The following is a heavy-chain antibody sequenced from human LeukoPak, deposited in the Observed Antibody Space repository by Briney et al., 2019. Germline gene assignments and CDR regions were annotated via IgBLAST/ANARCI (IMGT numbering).Heavy chain of an antibody. CDR1: GGSISSYY. CDR3: ARDRSIAARPDTWYFDL. Sequence: PSETLSLTCTVSGGSISSYYWSWNRQPPGKGLEWIGYLYYSGSTNYNPSLKSRVTISVDTSKNQFSLKLSSVIAADTAVYYCARDRSIAARPDTWYFDLWGRGTLVTVYS. D-gene: IGHD6-6*01. CDR2: LYYSGST. J-gene: IGHJ2*01. V-gene: IGHV4-59*01.